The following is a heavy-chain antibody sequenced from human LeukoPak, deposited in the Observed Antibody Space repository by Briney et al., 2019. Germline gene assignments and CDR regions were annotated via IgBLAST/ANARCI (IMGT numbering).Heavy chain of an antibody. CDR3: AKLTSRNGDSFDY. J-gene: IGHJ4*02. V-gene: IGHV3-30*18. CDR2: ISYDGSNK. CDR1: GFTFSSYG. Sequence: GGSLRLSCAASGFTFSSYGMHWVRQAPGKGLEWVAVISYDGSNKYYADSVKGRFTISRDNSKSTLYLQMNSLRAEDTAVYYCAKLTSRNGDSFDYWGQGPLVTVSS. D-gene: IGHD4-17*01.